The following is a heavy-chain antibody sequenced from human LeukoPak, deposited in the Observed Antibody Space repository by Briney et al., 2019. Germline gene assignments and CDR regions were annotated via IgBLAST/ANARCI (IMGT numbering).Heavy chain of an antibody. V-gene: IGHV3-15*01. CDR1: GFTFNNAW. CDR3: ARDRRSEVVPAASFYYYGMDV. CDR2: IKSKPDGGTT. J-gene: IGHJ6*02. Sequence: GGSLRLSCAASGFTFNNAWMSWVRQAPGKGLEWVGRIKSKPDGGTTDYAAPVKGRFTISRDDSKNTLYLQMNSLRAEDTAVYYCARDRRSEVVPAASFYYYGMDVWGQGTTVTVSS. D-gene: IGHD2-2*01.